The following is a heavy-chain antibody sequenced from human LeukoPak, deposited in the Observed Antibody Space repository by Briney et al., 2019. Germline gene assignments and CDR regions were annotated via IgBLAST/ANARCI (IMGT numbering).Heavy chain of an antibody. Sequence: ASVKVSCKTSGYSFTSYNLHWVRQAPGQRLEWMGIINPSGGNTNYAQKFQGRVTMTRDTSTSTVYMELSSLKSEDTAVYYCARVRGDYRTLDYWGQGTLVTVSS. CDR1: GYSFTSYN. CDR2: INPSGGNT. J-gene: IGHJ4*02. D-gene: IGHD4-11*01. V-gene: IGHV1-46*01. CDR3: ARVRGDYRTLDY.